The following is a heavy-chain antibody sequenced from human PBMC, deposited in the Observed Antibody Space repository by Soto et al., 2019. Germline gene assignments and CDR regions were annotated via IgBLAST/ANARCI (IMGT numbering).Heavy chain of an antibody. CDR2: IIPIFGTA. CDR1: GGTFSSYA. Sequence: SVKVSCKASGGTFSSYAISWVRQAPGQGLEWMGGIIPIFGTANYAQKFQGRVTITADESTSTAYMELSSLRSEDTAVYYCARTVYYYDSSGYEDHDAFDIWGQGTMVTVSS. CDR3: ARTVYYYDSSGYEDHDAFDI. J-gene: IGHJ3*02. V-gene: IGHV1-69*13. D-gene: IGHD3-22*01.